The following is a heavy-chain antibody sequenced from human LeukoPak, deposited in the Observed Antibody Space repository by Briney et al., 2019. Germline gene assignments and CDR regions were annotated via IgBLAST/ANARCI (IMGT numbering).Heavy chain of an antibody. CDR3: ASGGRLYDRSPYYHDY. CDR2: INPNSGGT. Sequence: ASVKVSCKASGYTFTGYYIHWVRQAPGQGLEWMGWINPNSGGTDYAQKFQGRVTMTRDTSISTAYMELSRLRSDDTAVYYRASGGRLYDRSPYYHDYWGQGTLVTVSS. CDR1: GYTFTGYY. J-gene: IGHJ4*02. V-gene: IGHV1-2*02. D-gene: IGHD3-22*01.